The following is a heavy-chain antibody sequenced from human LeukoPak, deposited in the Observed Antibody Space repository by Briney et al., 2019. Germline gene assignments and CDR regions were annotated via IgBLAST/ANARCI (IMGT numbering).Heavy chain of an antibody. CDR1: GFTFSSYS. CDR2: ISSSSSYI. V-gene: IGHV3-21*01. CDR3: ARDRGDGYNIDFYFDY. Sequence: PGGSLRLSCAASGFTFSSYSMNWVRQAPGKGLEWVSSISSSSSYIYYADSVKGRFTISRDNAKNSLYLQMNSLRAEATAVYYCARDRGDGYNIDFYFDYWGQGTLVTVSS. J-gene: IGHJ4*02. D-gene: IGHD5-24*01.